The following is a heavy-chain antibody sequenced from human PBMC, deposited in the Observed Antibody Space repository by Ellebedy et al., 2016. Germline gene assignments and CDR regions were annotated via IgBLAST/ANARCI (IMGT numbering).Heavy chain of an antibody. CDR2: LGYAGDD. J-gene: IGHJ4*02. Sequence: GESLKISCTASTVTFGTDAMSWVRQAPGKGLEWVSTLGYAGDDFYADSVKGRFRISRDSSTNTLSLEMSSLRIDDTAVYYCLKDPDSPYWFGWGQGTLVIVSS. V-gene: IGHV3-23*01. CDR1: TVTFGTDA. CDR3: LKDPDSPYWFG. D-gene: IGHD3-10*01.